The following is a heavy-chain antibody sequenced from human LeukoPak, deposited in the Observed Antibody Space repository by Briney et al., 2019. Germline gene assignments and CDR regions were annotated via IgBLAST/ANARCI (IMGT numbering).Heavy chain of an antibody. CDR2: VSYSGST. CDR1: GGSISSNSYY. V-gene: IGHV4-39*07. Sequence: PPETLSLTCTVSGGSISSNSYYWGWIRQPPGKGLEWIGSVSYSGSTYYSPSLKSRVTISLDTSKSQFSLKLTSMTAADTAVYFCARDNVVDATSGIDYWGQGTLVTVSS. CDR3: ARDNVVDATSGIDY. D-gene: IGHD2-21*01. J-gene: IGHJ4*02.